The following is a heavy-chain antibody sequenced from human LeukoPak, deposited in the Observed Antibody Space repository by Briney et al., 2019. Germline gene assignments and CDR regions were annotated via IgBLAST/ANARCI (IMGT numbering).Heavy chain of an antibody. Sequence: GGSLRLSCAASEFIFRHYAMGWVRQAPGKGLEWVSTIDKTTYPTFYADSVKGRFTISRDNSKNTLYLQMNSLRTEDTAVYFCAKFEGGTIAGWFNDYWGQGILVTVSS. D-gene: IGHD6-19*01. CDR1: EFIFRHYA. J-gene: IGHJ4*02. V-gene: IGHV3-23*05. CDR3: AKFEGGTIAGWFNDY. CDR2: IDKTTYPT.